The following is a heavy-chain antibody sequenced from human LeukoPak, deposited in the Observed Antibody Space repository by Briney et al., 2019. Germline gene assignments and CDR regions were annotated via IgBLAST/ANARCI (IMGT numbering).Heavy chain of an antibody. Sequence: PGGSLRLSCATSQFKFNNYGMTWVRQAPGRGLEWVSSITGSGGGTQYADSVQGRFTISRDNSKNTLYLQMNSLRAEDTAVYYCAKDPNGDYIGTFDIWGQGTMVTVSS. D-gene: IGHD4-17*01. CDR2: ITGSGGGT. CDR1: QFKFNNYG. V-gene: IGHV3-23*01. CDR3: AKDPNGDYIGTFDI. J-gene: IGHJ3*02.